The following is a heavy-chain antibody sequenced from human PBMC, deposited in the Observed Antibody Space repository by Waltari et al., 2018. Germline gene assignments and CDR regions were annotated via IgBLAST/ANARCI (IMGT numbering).Heavy chain of an antibody. CDR1: GFTFSSYS. CDR2: ISSSSSYI. J-gene: IGHJ1*01. D-gene: IGHD6-13*01. CDR3: ARPPEVDSSSVEYFQH. Sequence: EVQLVESGGGLVKPGGSLRLSCAASGFTFSSYSMNWVRQAPGKGLEWVSSISSSSSYIYYADSVKGRFTISRDNAKNSLYLQMNSLRAEDTAVYYCARPPEVDSSSVEYFQHWGQGTLVTVSS. V-gene: IGHV3-21*01.